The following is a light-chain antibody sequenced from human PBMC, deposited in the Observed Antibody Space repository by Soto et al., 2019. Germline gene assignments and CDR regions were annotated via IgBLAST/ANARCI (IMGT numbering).Light chain of an antibody. V-gene: IGKV1-5*03. CDR3: QHYNSYSEA. CDR2: KAS. CDR1: QNINNW. J-gene: IGKJ1*01. Sequence: DIQMTQSPSTLPASVGDRVTITCRASQNINNWLAWYQQKPGKGPSLLIYKASNLESGVSSRFSGSGSGTEFTLTISSLQPDDFATYYCQHYNSYSEAFGQGTKVDI.